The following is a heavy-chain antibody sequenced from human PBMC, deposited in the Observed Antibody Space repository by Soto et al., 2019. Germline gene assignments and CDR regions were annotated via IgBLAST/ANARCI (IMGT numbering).Heavy chain of an antibody. CDR1: GGSISGHY. J-gene: IGHJ5*02. V-gene: IGHV4-59*11. CDR3: ARDVGLQHDTGYYDFWSGKNNWFDP. Sequence: SETLSLTCTVSGGSISGHYWSWIRQPPGKGLQYIGYISYSGSTNYNPSLKSRVTISVDTSNNQFSLRLSSVTAADTAVYYCARDVGLQHDTGYYDFWSGKNNWFDPWGQGTLVTVSS. D-gene: IGHD3-3*01. CDR2: ISYSGST.